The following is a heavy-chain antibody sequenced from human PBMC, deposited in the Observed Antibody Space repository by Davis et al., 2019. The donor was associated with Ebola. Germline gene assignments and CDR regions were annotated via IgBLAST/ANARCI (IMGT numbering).Heavy chain of an antibody. Sequence: GESLKISCAASGFTFSSYWMHWVRQAPGKGLVWVSRINSDGSSTSYADSVKGRFTISRDNAKNTLYLQMNSLRAEDTAVYYCARVAAAGLYYYGMDVWGQGTTVTVSS. CDR1: GFTFSSYW. J-gene: IGHJ6*02. D-gene: IGHD6-13*01. V-gene: IGHV3-74*01. CDR3: ARVAAAGLYYYGMDV. CDR2: INSDGSST.